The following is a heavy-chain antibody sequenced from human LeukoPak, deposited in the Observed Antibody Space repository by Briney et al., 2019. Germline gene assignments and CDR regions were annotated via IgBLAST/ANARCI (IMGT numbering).Heavy chain of an antibody. CDR2: IYYSGGT. CDR1: AAPITSYY. CDR3: ARGGSIVGATPHDAFDI. V-gene: IGHV4-59*01. D-gene: IGHD1-26*01. J-gene: IGHJ3*02. Sequence: SETLSLTCTVSAAPITSYYWSWIRRPPGKGLEWIGYIYYSGGTNYNPSLKSRVAISVDTSKNQVSLRLSSVTAADTAVYYCARGGSIVGATPHDAFDIWGQGTVVTVS.